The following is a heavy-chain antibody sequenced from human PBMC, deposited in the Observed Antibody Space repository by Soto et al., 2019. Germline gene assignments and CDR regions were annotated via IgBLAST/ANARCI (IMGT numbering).Heavy chain of an antibody. J-gene: IGHJ4*02. D-gene: IGHD6-19*01. V-gene: IGHV3-23*01. CDR1: GFTVSSNY. CDR2: ISDIGGTT. CDR3: AREYSSAWKTVDY. Sequence: PGGSLRLSCVTSGFTVSSNYMSWVRQAPGKGLEWVSAISDIGGTTYYADSVKGRFTISRDNSKNTLYLQMNSLRAEDTAVYYCAREYSSAWKTVDYWGQGTLVTVSS.